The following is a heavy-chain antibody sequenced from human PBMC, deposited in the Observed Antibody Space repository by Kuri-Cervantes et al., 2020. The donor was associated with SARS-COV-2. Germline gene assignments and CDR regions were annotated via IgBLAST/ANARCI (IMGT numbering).Heavy chain of an antibody. CDR3: ASAQYYDFWSGAWSFAFDI. V-gene: IGHV1-8*01. Sequence: ASVKVSCKASGYTFTGYDSNWVRQATGQGLEWMGWMNPNSGNTDYAQKFQGRVTMTRNTSISTAYLELSRLRYEDTAVYYFASAQYYDFWSGAWSFAFDIWGQGTMVTVSS. D-gene: IGHD3-3*01. CDR1: GYTFTGYD. CDR2: MNPNSGNT. J-gene: IGHJ3*02.